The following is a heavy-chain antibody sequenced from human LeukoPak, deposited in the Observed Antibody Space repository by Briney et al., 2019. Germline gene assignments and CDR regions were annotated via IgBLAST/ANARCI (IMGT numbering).Heavy chain of an antibody. CDR2: ISSSSSYI. V-gene: IGHV3-21*01. D-gene: IGHD2-2*01. J-gene: IGHJ4*02. Sequence: GGSLRLSCAAPGFTFRSYNMKWGPQAPGEGLEWGPSISSSSSYIYYADSVKGRFTISRDNAKNSLYLQMNSLRAEDTAVYYCARFSGYCSSTSCTPGDWGQGTLVTVSS. CDR1: GFTFRSYN. CDR3: ARFSGYCSSTSCTPGD.